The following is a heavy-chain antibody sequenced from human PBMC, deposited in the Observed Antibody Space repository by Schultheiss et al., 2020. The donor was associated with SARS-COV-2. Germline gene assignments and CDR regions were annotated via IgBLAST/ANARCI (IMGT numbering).Heavy chain of an antibody. CDR2: IIPILGIA. CDR3: ARSEYRNSYEDY. D-gene: IGHD5-18*01. V-gene: IGHV1-69*10. J-gene: IGHJ4*02. Sequence: SVKVSCKASGYTFTNYYMHWVRQAPGQGLEWMGGIIPILGIANYAQKFQGRVTITADKSTSTAYMELSSLRSEDTAVYYCARSEYRNSYEDYWGQGTLVTVSS. CDR1: GYTFTNYY.